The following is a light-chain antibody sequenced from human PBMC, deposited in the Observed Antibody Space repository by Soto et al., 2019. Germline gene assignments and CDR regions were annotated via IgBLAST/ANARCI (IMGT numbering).Light chain of an antibody. CDR2: AAS. CDR1: QVISSW. CDR3: QHYNSYSEA. V-gene: IGKV1D-16*01. J-gene: IGKJ1*01. Sequence: DIQMTQSPSSVSASVGDRVTITCRASQVISSWLVWYQQKPGKAPKLLIYAASSLQSGVPSRFSGSGSGTEFTLTISSLQPDDFATYYCQHYNSYSEAFGQGTKVELK.